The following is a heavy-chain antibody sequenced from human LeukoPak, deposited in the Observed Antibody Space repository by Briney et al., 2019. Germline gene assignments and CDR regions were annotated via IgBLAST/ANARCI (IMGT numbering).Heavy chain of an antibody. CDR2: LYSGGNT. D-gene: IGHD7-27*01. Sequence: GGSLRLSCAASGFSVSTDCMTWVRQAPGKGLERVSTLYSGGNTYYAGSVKGRFTISRDNSKNTLYLEMSSLRAEDTAVYSCARGWGSFENWGQGTLVAVSS. V-gene: IGHV3-53*01. CDR3: ARGWGSFEN. J-gene: IGHJ4*02. CDR1: GFSVSTDC.